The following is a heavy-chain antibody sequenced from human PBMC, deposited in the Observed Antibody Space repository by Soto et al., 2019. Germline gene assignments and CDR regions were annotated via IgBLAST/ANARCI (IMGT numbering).Heavy chain of an antibody. V-gene: IGHV4-34*01. CDR3: ASRGCTNGVCYTSDFDY. CDR2: INHSGST. D-gene: IGHD2-8*01. CDR1: AWSPSAYY. Sequence: SDSLSLTSAVYAWSPSAYYPSLIRQPPGKGLEWIGEINHSGSTNYNPSLKSRVTISVDTSKNQFSLKLSSVTAADTAVYYCASRGCTNGVCYTSDFDYWGQGTLVT. J-gene: IGHJ4*02.